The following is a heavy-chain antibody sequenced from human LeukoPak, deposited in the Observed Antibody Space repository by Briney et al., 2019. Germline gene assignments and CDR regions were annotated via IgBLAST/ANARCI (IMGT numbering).Heavy chain of an antibody. Sequence: PSETLSLTCTVSGGSISSGDYYWSWIRQPPGKGLEWIGYIYYDESTYYNPSLKSRITISVDTSKNQFSLRLRSVTAADTAVYYYADLAGETEAFHVWGQGTMVTVSS. J-gene: IGHJ3*01. CDR3: ADLAGETEAFHV. CDR2: IYYDEST. V-gene: IGHV4-30-4*01. D-gene: IGHD6-25*01. CDR1: GGSISSGDYY.